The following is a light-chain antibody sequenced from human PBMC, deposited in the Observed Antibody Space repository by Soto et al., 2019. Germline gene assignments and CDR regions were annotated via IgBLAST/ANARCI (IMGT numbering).Light chain of an antibody. CDR1: QSVSSSS. V-gene: IGKV3-20*01. CDR3: QQYCSSPWT. CDR2: GAS. J-gene: IGKJ1*01. Sequence: EIVLPQSPGTLSSSPGERATLSCRASQSVSSSSLAWYQQKPGQAPRLLIYGASSRATGFPGRFSGSGSGTDCTLTISRLEPEDFAVYYCQQYCSSPWTFGQGTKVEIK.